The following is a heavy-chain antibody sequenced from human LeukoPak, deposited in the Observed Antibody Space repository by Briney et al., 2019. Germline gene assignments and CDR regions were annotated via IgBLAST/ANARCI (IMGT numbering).Heavy chain of an antibody. V-gene: IGHV4-34*01. CDR3: ARAKTYSGCVRGPWFDP. Sequence: SETLSLTCAVYGGSFSGYYWSWLRQPPGKGLEWIGEINHSGSTNYNPSLKSRVTISVDTSKNQFSLKLSSVAAADTAVYYCARAKTYSGCVRGPWFDPWGQGTLVTVSS. CDR1: GGSFSGYY. CDR2: INHSGST. J-gene: IGHJ5*02. D-gene: IGHD5-12*01.